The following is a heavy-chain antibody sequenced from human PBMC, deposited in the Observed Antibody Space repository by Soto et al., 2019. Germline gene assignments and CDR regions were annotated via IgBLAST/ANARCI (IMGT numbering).Heavy chain of an antibody. J-gene: IGHJ5*02. CDR3: ARDRYSSGWYNWFDP. CDR1: GFTFSSYW. Sequence: PGGSLRLSCAASGFTFSSYWMHWVRQAPGKGLVWVSRINSDGSSTSYADSVKGRFTISRDNAKNTLYLQMNSLRAEDTAVYYCARDRYSSGWYNWFDPWGHGTLVTVPS. CDR2: INSDGSST. V-gene: IGHV3-74*01. D-gene: IGHD6-19*01.